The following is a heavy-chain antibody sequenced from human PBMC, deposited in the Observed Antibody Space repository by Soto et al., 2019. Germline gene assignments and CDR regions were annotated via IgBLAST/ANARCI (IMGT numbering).Heavy chain of an antibody. CDR2: INPNSGGT. D-gene: IGHD2-2*02. V-gene: IGHV1-2*02. J-gene: IGHJ6*02. Sequence: ASVKVSCKASGYTFSGYYIHWLRQAPGQGLEWMGWINPNSGGTNYAQKFQGRVTVTRDTPTSTAYMELSRLTSDDTAVYYCARSLTEGYCTITGCYTRPLYDMDVWGQGTTVTVSS. CDR3: ARSLTEGYCTITGCYTRPLYDMDV. CDR1: GYTFSGYY.